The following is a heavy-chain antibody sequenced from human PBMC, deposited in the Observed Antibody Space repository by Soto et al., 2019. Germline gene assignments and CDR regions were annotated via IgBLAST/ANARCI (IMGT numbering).Heavy chain of an antibody. CDR1: GFTFSNAW. Sequence: PGGSLRLSCAASGFTFSNAWMSWVRQAPGKGLEWVGRIKSKTDGGTTDYAAPVKGRFTISRDDSKNTLYLQMNGLKTEDTAVYYCTTETLVAIFGVAGYFDYWGQGTLVTVSS. J-gene: IGHJ4*02. CDR3: TTETLVAIFGVAGYFDY. D-gene: IGHD3-3*01. V-gene: IGHV3-15*01. CDR2: IKSKTDGGTT.